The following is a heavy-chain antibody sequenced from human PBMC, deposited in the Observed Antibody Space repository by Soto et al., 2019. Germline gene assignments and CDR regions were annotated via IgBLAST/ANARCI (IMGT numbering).Heavy chain of an antibody. CDR2: IYYSGST. D-gene: IGHD3-22*01. Sequence: QLQLQESGPGLVKPSETLSLTCTVSGGSISSSSYYWGWIRQPPGKGLEWIGSIYYSGSTYYNPSLKSRVTISVDTSKNQFSLKLSSVTAADTAVYYCARPYYDSSGLNWFDPWGQGTLVTVSS. V-gene: IGHV4-39*01. J-gene: IGHJ5*02. CDR1: GGSISSSSYY. CDR3: ARPYYDSSGLNWFDP.